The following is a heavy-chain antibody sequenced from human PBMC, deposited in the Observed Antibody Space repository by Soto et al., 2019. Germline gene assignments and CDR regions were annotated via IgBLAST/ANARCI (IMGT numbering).Heavy chain of an antibody. J-gene: IGHJ5*02. Sequence: QVQLQQWGAGLLKPSETLSLTCAVSGGSFSGYYWSWIRQPPGQGLEWIGEINHSGSTNYNPSLKSRGTISVDTSQNQSSLKLSSVTASDTAVYYCVRWGVQYSSSGLNWFDPWGQGTMVTVSS. CDR2: INHSGST. V-gene: IGHV4-34*01. CDR3: VRWGVQYSSSGLNWFDP. CDR1: GGSFSGYY. D-gene: IGHD6-13*01.